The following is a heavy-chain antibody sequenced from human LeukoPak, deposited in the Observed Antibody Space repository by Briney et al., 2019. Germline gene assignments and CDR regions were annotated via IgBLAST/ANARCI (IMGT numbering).Heavy chain of an antibody. CDR2: IHSSGNT. CDR3: GRAGRYCSGGSCYGENWFDP. V-gene: IGHV4-59*01. D-gene: IGHD2-15*01. CDR1: GGSISSYY. J-gene: IGHJ5*02. Sequence: SETLSLTCTVSGGSISSYYWNWIRQPPGKGLEWLGYIHSSGNTRYNPSVRSRVTMSVDTSKSQFSLKLSSVTAADTAVYYCGRAGRYCSGGSCYGENWFDPWGQGTLVTVSS.